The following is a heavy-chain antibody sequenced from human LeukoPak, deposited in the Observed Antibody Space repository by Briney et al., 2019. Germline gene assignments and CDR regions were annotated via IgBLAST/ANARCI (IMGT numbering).Heavy chain of an antibody. D-gene: IGHD4-17*01. J-gene: IGHJ4*02. CDR2: ISAGGGNT. CDR1: GFTFSTYG. V-gene: IGHV3-23*01. Sequence: GSLRLSCAASGFTFSTYGMNWVRQAPGKGLEWVSAISAGGGNTYFADSVKGRFTISRDNSKNTLYLQMNSLRAEDTAVYYCAKAMTNGYGDYLHWGQGTLVTVSS. CDR3: AKAMTNGYGDYLH.